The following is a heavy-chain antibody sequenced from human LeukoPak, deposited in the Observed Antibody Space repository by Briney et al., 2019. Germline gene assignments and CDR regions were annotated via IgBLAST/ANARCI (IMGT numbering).Heavy chain of an antibody. CDR1: GYTFTSYY. CDR2: INPSGGST. D-gene: IGHD5-12*01. CDR3: ARVLRSTIYYYYGMDV. J-gene: IGHJ6*02. V-gene: IGHV1-46*01. Sequence: ASVKVSCKASGYTFTSYYMHWVRQAPGQGLEWMGIINPSGGSTSYAQKFRGRVTMTRDTSTSTVYMELSSLRSEDTAVYYCARVLRSTIYYYYGMDVWGQGTTVTVSS.